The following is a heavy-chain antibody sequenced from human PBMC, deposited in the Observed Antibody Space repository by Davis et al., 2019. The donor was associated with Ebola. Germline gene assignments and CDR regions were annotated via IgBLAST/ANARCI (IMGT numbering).Heavy chain of an antibody. Sequence: GESLKISCAASGFTFSSYGMHWVRQAPGKGLEWVAVIWYNGSNKNHGESVKGRFTISRDNSRNTLYLEMNSLRAEDTAIYYCTRGQGSGYSEYYFDYWGQGTLVTVSS. J-gene: IGHJ4*02. D-gene: IGHD3-22*01. CDR2: IWYNGSNK. CDR1: GFTFSSYG. CDR3: TRGQGSGYSEYYFDY. V-gene: IGHV3-33*01.